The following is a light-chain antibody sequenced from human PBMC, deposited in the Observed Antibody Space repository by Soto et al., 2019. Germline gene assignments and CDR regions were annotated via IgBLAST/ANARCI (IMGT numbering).Light chain of an antibody. CDR2: GAS. J-gene: IGKJ1*01. Sequence: IVMTQSPVTLSVSPGERSTLSYRASQSVGSNLAWYQQKPGQAPRLLISGASTGATGVPATFSGSGSGTEFTLTINSLQSEDFAIYYCQQYNKWPWTFSQGTKVDI. V-gene: IGKV3-15*01. CDR3: QQYNKWPWT. CDR1: QSVGSN.